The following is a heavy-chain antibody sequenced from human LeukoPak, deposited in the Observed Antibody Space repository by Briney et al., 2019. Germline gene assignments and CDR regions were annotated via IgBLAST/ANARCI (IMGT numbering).Heavy chain of an antibody. CDR3: ARDLLGYNYYYMDV. V-gene: IGHV3-21*01. CDR1: GFTFSSYN. J-gene: IGHJ6*03. Sequence: GGSLRLSCAAPGFTFSSYNMNWVRQAPGKGLEWVSSISSSSSYIYYADSVKGRFTISRDNAKNSLYLQMNSLRVEDTAVYYCARDLLGYNYYYMDVWGKGTTVTVSS. CDR2: ISSSSSYI. D-gene: IGHD3-10*01.